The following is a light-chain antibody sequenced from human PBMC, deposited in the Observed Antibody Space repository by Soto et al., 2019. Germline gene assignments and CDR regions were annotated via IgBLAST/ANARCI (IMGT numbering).Light chain of an antibody. V-gene: IGLV2-8*01. CDR3: SSYAGRTNV. Sequence: QSVLTQPPSASGSPGQSVTISCTGSSSDVGGYNYVSWYQQHPGKAPKLMIYEVSKRPSGVPDRFSGSKSGNTASLTVSGLQAEHEADYYCSSYAGRTNVFGTGTKVTVL. CDR1: SSDVGGYNY. CDR2: EVS. J-gene: IGLJ1*01.